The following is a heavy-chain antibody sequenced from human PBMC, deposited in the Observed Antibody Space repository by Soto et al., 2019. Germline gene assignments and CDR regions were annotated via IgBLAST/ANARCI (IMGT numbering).Heavy chain of an antibody. CDR1: GYTFVSYG. J-gene: IGHJ5*02. Sequence: QIQLVQSAAEVKKPGASVKVSCKTSGYTFVSYGISWVRQAPGQGLEWMGWISPYNGNTNFAQRFRVRVTLTTDTSPDIVYMDRGSLKSDDTAVYYCAREQKFFDSSCYYDHWGQGTLITVSS. D-gene: IGHD3-22*01. V-gene: IGHV1-18*04. CDR2: ISPYNGNT. CDR3: AREQKFFDSSCYYDH.